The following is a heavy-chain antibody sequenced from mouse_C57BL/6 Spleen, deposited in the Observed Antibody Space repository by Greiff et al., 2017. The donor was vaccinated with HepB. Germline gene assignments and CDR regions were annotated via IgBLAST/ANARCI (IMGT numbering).Heavy chain of an antibody. Sequence: QVQLQQPGAELVRPGTSVKLSCKASGYTFTSYWMHWVKQRPGQGLEWIGVIDPSDSYTNYNQKFKGKATLTVDTSSSTAYMQLSSLTSEDSAVYYCATYGSSSFAYWGQGTLVTVSA. CDR2: IDPSDSYT. D-gene: IGHD1-1*01. V-gene: IGHV1-59*01. CDR3: ATYGSSSFAY. J-gene: IGHJ3*01. CDR1: GYTFTSYW.